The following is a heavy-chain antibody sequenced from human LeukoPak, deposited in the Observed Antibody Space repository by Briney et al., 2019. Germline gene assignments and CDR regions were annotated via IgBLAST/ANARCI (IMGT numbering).Heavy chain of an antibody. V-gene: IGHV1-24*01. CDR3: ATESVYSGSSPFFDY. J-gene: IGHJ4*02. Sequence: ASVKVSCKVSGYTLTELSMHWVRQAPGKGLEGLGGFDPEDGETIYAQKFQGRVTMTEDTSTDTAYMELSSLRSEDTAVYYCATESVYSGSSPFFDYWGQETLVTVSS. D-gene: IGHD1-26*01. CDR2: FDPEDGET. CDR1: GYTLTELS.